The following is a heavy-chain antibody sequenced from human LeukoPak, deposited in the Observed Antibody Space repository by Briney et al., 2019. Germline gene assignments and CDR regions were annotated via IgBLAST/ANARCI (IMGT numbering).Heavy chain of an antibody. CDR3: ARDQYYDFWSGYSDYYYYYMDV. D-gene: IGHD3-3*01. J-gene: IGHJ6*03. CDR1: GGSISSGSYY. V-gene: IGHV4-61*02. CDR2: IYTSGGT. Sequence: PSQTLSLTCTVSGGSISSGSYYWSWIRQPAGKGLEWIGRIYTSGGTHYNPSLKSRVTISVDTSKNQFSLKLSSVTAADTAVYYCARDQYYDFWSGYSDYYYYYMDVWGKGTTVTVSS.